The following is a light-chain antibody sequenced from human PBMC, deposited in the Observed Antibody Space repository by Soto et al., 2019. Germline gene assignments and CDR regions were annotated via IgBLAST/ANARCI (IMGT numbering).Light chain of an antibody. V-gene: IGKV1D-16*01. CDR1: QDIGVR. CDR2: SAS. J-gene: IGKJ1*01. CDR3: KHYNSYSEA. Sequence: DIQMTQSPSFVSASIGDRVTITCRASQDIGVRLAWFQQKPGKAPKYLIQSASSLQSGVQSRFSGSGSGTEFTLTIRSLQPDDFATYYCKHYNSYSEAFGQGTKVDI.